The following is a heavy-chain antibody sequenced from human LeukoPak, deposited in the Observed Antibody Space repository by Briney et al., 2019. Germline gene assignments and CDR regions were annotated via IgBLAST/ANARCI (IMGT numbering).Heavy chain of an antibody. D-gene: IGHD5/OR15-5a*01. V-gene: IGHV1-2*02. CDR3: ASHSRSRVSWI. J-gene: IGHJ3*02. Sequence: GESLKISCKAPGYTFTGYYIHWVRQAPGQVLEWMGWINPNSGGTKSAQRFQGRVTMSRDTSTSTAFMELSSLRSDDTAMYYCASHSRSRVSWIWGQGTMVTVSS. CDR2: INPNSGGT. CDR1: GYTFTGYY.